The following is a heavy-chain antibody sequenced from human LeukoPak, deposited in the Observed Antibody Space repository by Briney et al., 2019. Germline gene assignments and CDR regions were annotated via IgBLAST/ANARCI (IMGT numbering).Heavy chain of an antibody. V-gene: IGHV1-69*13. Sequence: SVTVSCTASGYTFTSYGISWVRQAPGQGLEWMGGIIPIFGTANYAQKFQGRVTITADESTSTAYMELSSLRSEDTAVYYCALHSGSLYYYGMDVWGQGTTVTVSS. D-gene: IGHD1-14*01. CDR3: ALHSGSLYYYGMDV. CDR2: IIPIFGTA. CDR1: GYTFTSYG. J-gene: IGHJ6*02.